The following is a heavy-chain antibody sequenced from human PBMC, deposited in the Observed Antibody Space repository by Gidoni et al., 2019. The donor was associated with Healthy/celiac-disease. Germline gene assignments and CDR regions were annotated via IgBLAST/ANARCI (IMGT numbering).Heavy chain of an antibody. CDR3: AKTIPYSSKWVPYYFDY. CDR2: ISGSGGST. D-gene: IGHD6-13*01. J-gene: IGHJ4*02. V-gene: IGHV3-23*01. CDR1: GCTFSSDA. Sequence: EVQLLESGGGLVQPGGSLRLSCDASGCTFSSDAMSWVRQAPGKGLEWVSAISGSGGSTYYADSVKGRFTISRDNSKNTLYLQMNSLRAEDTAVYYCAKTIPYSSKWVPYYFDYWGQGTLVTVSS.